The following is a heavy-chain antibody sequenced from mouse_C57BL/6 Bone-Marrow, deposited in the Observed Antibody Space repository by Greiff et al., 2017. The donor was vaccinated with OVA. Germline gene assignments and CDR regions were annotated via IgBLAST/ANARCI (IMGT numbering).Heavy chain of an antibody. Sequence: EVQLQQSGPGLVKPSQSLSLTCSVTGYSITSGYYWNWIRQFPGNKLEWMGYISYDGSNNYNPSLKNRISITRDTSKNQFFLKLNSVTTEDTATYYCAKLYYGSSYAMDYWGQGTSVTVSS. CDR3: AKLYYGSSYAMDY. CDR2: ISYDGSN. J-gene: IGHJ4*01. CDR1: GYSITSGYY. D-gene: IGHD1-1*01. V-gene: IGHV3-6*01.